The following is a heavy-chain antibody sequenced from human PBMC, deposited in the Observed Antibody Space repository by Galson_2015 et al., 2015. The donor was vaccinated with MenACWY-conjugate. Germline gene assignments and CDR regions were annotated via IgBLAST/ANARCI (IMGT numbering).Heavy chain of an antibody. CDR1: GGSISGYY. CDR2: IDYSGST. J-gene: IGHJ4*02. V-gene: IGHV4-59*01. Sequence: SEPLSLTCPVSGGSISGYYWTWIRQPPGKGLEWIGNIDYSGSTNYNPSLKSRVTTSADTSKNQFSLRLSSVTAADTAVYYCARDPGSSNNIYYFDSWGQGTLVTVSS. D-gene: IGHD6-19*01. CDR3: ARDPGSSNNIYYFDS.